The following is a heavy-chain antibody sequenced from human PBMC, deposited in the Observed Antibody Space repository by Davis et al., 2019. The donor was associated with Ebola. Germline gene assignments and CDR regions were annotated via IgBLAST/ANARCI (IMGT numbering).Heavy chain of an antibody. D-gene: IGHD1-26*01. J-gene: IGHJ4*03. V-gene: IGHV3-74*01. CDR3: ARDRDGAGATIDY. Sequence: PGGSLRLSCAASGFTLSGYWMHWVRQTPGKGPMWVSRITNDGSSTWYADSVKGRFTISRDNAKNTLYLQMNSLGVDDKAVYYCARDRDGAGATIDYLGQGNLVT. CDR2: ITNDGSST. CDR1: GFTLSGYW.